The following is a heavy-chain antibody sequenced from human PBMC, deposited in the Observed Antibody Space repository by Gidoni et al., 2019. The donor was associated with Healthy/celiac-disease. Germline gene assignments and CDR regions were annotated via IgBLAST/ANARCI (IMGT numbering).Heavy chain of an antibody. CDR2: IYYSGST. J-gene: IGHJ6*02. Sequence: QVQLQESGPGLVKPSQTLSLTCTVSGGSISSGGYYWSWIRQHPGKGLEWMGYIYYSGSTYYNPALKSRVTISVDTSKNQFSLKLSSGTAADTAVYYCARMFGFGELNKKIDYYYGMDVWGQGTTVTVSS. CDR1: GGSISSGGYY. CDR3: ARMFGFGELNKKIDYYYGMDV. D-gene: IGHD3-10*01. V-gene: IGHV4-31*03.